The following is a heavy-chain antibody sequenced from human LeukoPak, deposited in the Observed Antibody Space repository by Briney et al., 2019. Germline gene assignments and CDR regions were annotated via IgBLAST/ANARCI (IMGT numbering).Heavy chain of an antibody. J-gene: IGHJ3*02. V-gene: IGHV4-34*01. CDR1: GGSFSGYY. Sequence: SETLSLTCAVYGGSFSGYYRSWIRQPPGKGLEWIGEINHSGSTNYNPSLKSRVTISVDTSKNQFSLKLSSVTAADTAVYYCARGHSSSWYGAFDIWGQGTMVTVSS. CDR2: INHSGST. D-gene: IGHD6-13*01. CDR3: ARGHSSSWYGAFDI.